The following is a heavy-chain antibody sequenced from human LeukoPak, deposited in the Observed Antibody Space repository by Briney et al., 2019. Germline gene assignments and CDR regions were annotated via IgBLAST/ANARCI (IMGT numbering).Heavy chain of an antibody. V-gene: IGHV4-59*08. Sequence: SETLSLTCTVSGRSISSYYWSWIRQPPGKGLEWLGYIYYSGSTKYNPSLKSRVTISVDSSKNHFSLKLSSVTAADTAVYYCARAQVGIVGATEFAYWGQGTLVTVSS. CDR2: IYYSGST. CDR3: ARAQVGIVGATEFAY. D-gene: IGHD1-26*01. J-gene: IGHJ4*02. CDR1: GRSISSYY.